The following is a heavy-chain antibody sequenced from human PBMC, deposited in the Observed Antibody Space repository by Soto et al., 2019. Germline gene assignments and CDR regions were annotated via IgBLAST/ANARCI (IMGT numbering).Heavy chain of an antibody. CDR2: INAGNGKT. J-gene: IGHJ6*02. V-gene: IGHV1-3*01. Sequence: ASAKVSCKAFGYTFTSYAMHWVRQAPGQRLEWMGWINAGNGKTKYSQKFQGRVTITRDTSASTAYMELSSLRSEDTAVYYCSRDLIYYGSGSYGMNVWGQGTTVTDSS. D-gene: IGHD3-10*01. CDR3: SRDLIYYGSGSYGMNV. CDR1: GYTFTSYA.